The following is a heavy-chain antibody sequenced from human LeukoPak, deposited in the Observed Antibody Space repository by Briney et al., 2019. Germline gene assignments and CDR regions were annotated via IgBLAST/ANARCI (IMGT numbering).Heavy chain of an antibody. Sequence: PGGSLRPSCAASGFTASSNYMSWVRQAPGKGLEWVSVIYSGGSTYYADSVKGRFTISRDNSKNTLYLQMNSLRAEDTAVYYCARVPDYYGSGSYYYYYGMDVWGQGTTVTVSS. D-gene: IGHD3-10*01. CDR3: ARVPDYYGSGSYYYYYGMDV. CDR2: IYSGGST. CDR1: GFTASSNY. J-gene: IGHJ6*02. V-gene: IGHV3-53*01.